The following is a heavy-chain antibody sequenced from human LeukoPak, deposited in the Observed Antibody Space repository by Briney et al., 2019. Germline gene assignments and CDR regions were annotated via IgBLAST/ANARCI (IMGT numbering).Heavy chain of an antibody. J-gene: IGHJ4*02. Sequence: PRGSLRLSCSASGFTLSRYGMHWVRQAPGKGLEYVSGFSSNGGSTNDADSVKGRFTISRDNSKNTLHLQMSSLRAEDTAVYYCVKGYCSSISCSLIDYGGQGTLVTVSS. D-gene: IGHD2-2*01. CDR1: GFTLSRYG. CDR3: VKGYCSSISCSLIDY. V-gene: IGHV3-64D*06. CDR2: FSSNGGST.